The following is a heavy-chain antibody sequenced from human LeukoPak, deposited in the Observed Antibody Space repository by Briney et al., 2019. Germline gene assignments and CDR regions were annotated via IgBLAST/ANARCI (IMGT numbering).Heavy chain of an antibody. Sequence: SVKVSCKASGGTFSSYAISWVRQAPGQGLEWMGGIIPIFGTANYAQKFQGRVTITADKSTSTAYMELSSLRSEDTAVYYCARWRGSSWQLDYWGRGTLVTVSS. CDR1: GGTFSSYA. CDR3: ARWRGSSWQLDY. CDR2: IIPIFGTA. D-gene: IGHD6-13*01. V-gene: IGHV1-69*06. J-gene: IGHJ4*02.